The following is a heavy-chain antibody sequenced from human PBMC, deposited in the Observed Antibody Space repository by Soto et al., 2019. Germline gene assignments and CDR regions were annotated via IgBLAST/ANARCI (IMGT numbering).Heavy chain of an antibody. V-gene: IGHV3-7*05. J-gene: IGHJ4*02. D-gene: IGHD6-19*01. CDR1: GFTFSSYW. Sequence: GGSLRLSCAASGFTFSSYWMSWVRQAPGKGLEWVANIKQDGSEKYYVDSVKGRFTISRDNAKNSLYLQMNSLRAEDTAVYYCARDKTAVAGYVAAANDNRGQGTLVTVSS. CDR3: ARDKTAVAGYVAAANDN. CDR2: IKQDGSEK.